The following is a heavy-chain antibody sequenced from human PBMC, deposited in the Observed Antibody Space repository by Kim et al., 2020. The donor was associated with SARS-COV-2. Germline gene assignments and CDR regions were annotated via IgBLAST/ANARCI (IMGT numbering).Heavy chain of an antibody. Sequence: GGSLRLSCAASGFTFSNYDMHWVREVSGKGLEWVSSIATTGNTYYASSVKGRFTISRENAKNSLFLQMNSLRAGDTAVYYCARGDTVGATAYDSWGQGTLVTVSS. D-gene: IGHD1-26*01. V-gene: IGHV3-13*01. CDR1: GFTFSNYD. J-gene: IGHJ4*02. CDR2: IATTGNT. CDR3: ARGDTVGATAYDS.